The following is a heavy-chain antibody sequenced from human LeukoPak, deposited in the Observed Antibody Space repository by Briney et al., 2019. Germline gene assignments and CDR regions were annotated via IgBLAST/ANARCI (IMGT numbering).Heavy chain of an antibody. Sequence: SETLSLTCSVSNGAVKNYYWTWIRQPPGQGLEWIGNFLYSGTTTYRASLDSRLIISVDNSKNTVSLRLFSVTAADTAVYYCATLVYSGSRYHFDTWGQGTLVTVSS. CDR3: ATLVYSGSRYHFDT. CDR2: FLYSGTT. CDR1: NGAVKNYY. J-gene: IGHJ4*02. V-gene: IGHV4-59*02. D-gene: IGHD1-26*01.